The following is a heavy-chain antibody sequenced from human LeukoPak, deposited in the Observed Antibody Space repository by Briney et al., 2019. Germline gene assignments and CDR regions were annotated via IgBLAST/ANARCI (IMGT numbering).Heavy chain of an antibody. V-gene: IGHV4-39*01. D-gene: IGHD3-3*01. CDR2: IYYSGST. CDR1: GGSISSSSYY. J-gene: IGHJ6*02. Sequence: SETLSLTCTVSGGSISSSSYYWGWIRQPPGKGLEWIGSIYYSGSTYYNPSLKSRVTISVDTSKNQFSLKLSSVTAADTAVYYCARGVDPMRPYYDFWSGYYRGVYYYYGMDVWGQGTTVTVSS. CDR3: ARGVDPMRPYYDFWSGYYRGVYYYYGMDV.